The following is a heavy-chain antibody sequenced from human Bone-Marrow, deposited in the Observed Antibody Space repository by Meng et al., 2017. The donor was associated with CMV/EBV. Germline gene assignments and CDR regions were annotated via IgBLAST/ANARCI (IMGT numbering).Heavy chain of an antibody. CDR1: FSSYA. CDR2: IIPIFGTA. CDR3: VIIRGVTMVRGVHNWFDP. Sequence: FSSYAISWVRQAPGQGLEWMGGIIPIFGTANYAQKFQGRVTIATDEATSTAYMELSSLRSEDTAVYYCVIIRGVTMVRGVHNWFDPWGQGTLVTVSS. D-gene: IGHD3-10*01. V-gene: IGHV1-69*05. J-gene: IGHJ5*02.